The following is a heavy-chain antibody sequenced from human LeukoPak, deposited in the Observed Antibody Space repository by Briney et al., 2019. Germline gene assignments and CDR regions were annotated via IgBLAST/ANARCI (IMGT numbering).Heavy chain of an antibody. D-gene: IGHD6-13*01. CDR3: AKGSSWHRLDM. J-gene: IGHJ3*02. CDR2: ISGGADSA. Sequence: GGSLRLSCAASGFTFSSSAMSWVRQAPGKGLEWVSAISGGADSAYYADSVKGRFTISRDNSKNTLYLQMNSLRVEDTAVYYCAKGSSWHRLDMWGQGTMVTVSS. V-gene: IGHV3-23*01. CDR1: GFTFSSSA.